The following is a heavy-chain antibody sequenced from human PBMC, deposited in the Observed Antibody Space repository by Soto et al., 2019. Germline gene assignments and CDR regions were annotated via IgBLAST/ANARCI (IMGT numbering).Heavy chain of an antibody. J-gene: IGHJ3*02. Sequence: DVQLVASGGGLIQPGGSLRLSCAALGLTVRGKKYITWVRQAPGKGLEWVSALYDVDGTYYADSAKGRFNISRDNSNSIIYLQMNSLGPDDTAVYYCASWLEREHAYDIWGLGTMVTVSS. V-gene: IGHV3-53*01. CDR1: GLTVRGKKY. CDR2: LYDVDGT. CDR3: ASWLEREHAYDI. D-gene: IGHD1-1*01.